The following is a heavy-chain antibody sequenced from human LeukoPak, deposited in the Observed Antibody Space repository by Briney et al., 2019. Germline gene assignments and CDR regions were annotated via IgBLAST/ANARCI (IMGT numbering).Heavy chain of an antibody. CDR1: GFTFSHYN. J-gene: IGHJ4*02. CDR3: ARSNSGFDL. CDR2: ISPSSATI. D-gene: IGHD1-7*01. Sequence: GGSLTLSCAAYGFTFSHYNMCWVRQAPGKGLEWVSYISPSSATIFYTDSVKGRFSISRDNAKNSLYLQMNSLSDEDTAVYFCARSNSGFDLWGQGTLVTVSS. V-gene: IGHV3-48*02.